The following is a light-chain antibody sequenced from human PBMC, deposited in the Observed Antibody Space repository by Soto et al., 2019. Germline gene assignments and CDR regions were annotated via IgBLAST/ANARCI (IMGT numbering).Light chain of an antibody. J-gene: IGKJ2*03. Sequence: DIPMTQSPSTLSASVGDTVTITCRASQSLSYWLAWYQQKPGQAPKLLIHKASTLEGGVPSRFSGCGSGTAFTLTISSLQPDDFATFYCQQYDRFPYSFGQGTKLEIK. V-gene: IGKV1-5*03. CDR1: QSLSYW. CDR2: KAS. CDR3: QQYDRFPYS.